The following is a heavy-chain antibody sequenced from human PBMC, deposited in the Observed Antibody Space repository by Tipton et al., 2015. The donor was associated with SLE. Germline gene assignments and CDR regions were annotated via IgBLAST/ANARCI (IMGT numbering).Heavy chain of an antibody. CDR3: ARVSLVEFSGGPRGPFSFFDS. D-gene: IGHD3-16*02. Sequence: TLSLTCTVSGGSISGHHWSWIRQPPGKGLEWIGHRHYSGTTTSHPSLQSRVAISVDTSRNQFSLRRTSVTAADTAIYYCARVSLVEFSGGPRGPFSFFDSWGQGTLVTVSS. V-gene: IGHV4-59*11. J-gene: IGHJ5*01. CDR1: GGSISGHH. CDR2: RHYSGTT.